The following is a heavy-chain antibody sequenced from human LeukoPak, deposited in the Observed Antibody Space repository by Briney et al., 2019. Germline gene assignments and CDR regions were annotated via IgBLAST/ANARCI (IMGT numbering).Heavy chain of an antibody. D-gene: IGHD3-22*01. CDR3: ARRRYYDSTGYLD. Sequence: PSETLSLTCTISGDSISSSSYYWGWIRQPPGKGLEWIGDIYYRGSTYYNPSLKSRVSISIDTSNNQFSPTLNSVTAADTALYFCARRRYYDSTGYLDWGQGTLVTVSS. CDR1: GDSISSSSYY. J-gene: IGHJ1*01. V-gene: IGHV4-39*01. CDR2: IYYRGST.